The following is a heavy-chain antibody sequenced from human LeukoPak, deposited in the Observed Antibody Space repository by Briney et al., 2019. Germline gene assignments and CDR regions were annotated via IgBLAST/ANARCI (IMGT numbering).Heavy chain of an antibody. J-gene: IGHJ4*02. CDR3: ARGVYGYSYGY. CDR1: GGSFSGYY. Sequence: SETLSLTCAVYGGSFSGYYWCWIRQAPGKGLEWIGEINHSGSTNYNPSLKSRVTISVDTSKNQFSLKLSSVTAADTAVYYCARGVYGYSYGYWGQGTLVTVSS. D-gene: IGHD5-18*01. V-gene: IGHV4-34*01. CDR2: INHSGST.